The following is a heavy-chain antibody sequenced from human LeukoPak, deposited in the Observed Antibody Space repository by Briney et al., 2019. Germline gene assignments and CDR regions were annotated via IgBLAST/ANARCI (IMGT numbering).Heavy chain of an antibody. CDR1: GYTFTGYY. Sequence: ASVKVSCKASGYTFTGYYMHWWPQAPGQGLEWMGWIHPNRGGATYAQKFQGRVTMTRDTSISTAYMELSRLGSDDTAVHYCARVGSSIRDFDIWGQGTMVTLSS. J-gene: IGHJ3*02. CDR3: ARVGSSIRDFDI. D-gene: IGHD6-6*01. CDR2: IHPNRGGA. V-gene: IGHV1-2*02.